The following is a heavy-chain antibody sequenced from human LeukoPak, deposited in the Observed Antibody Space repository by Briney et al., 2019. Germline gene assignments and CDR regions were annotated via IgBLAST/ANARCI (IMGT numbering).Heavy chain of an antibody. J-gene: IGHJ4*02. V-gene: IGHV3-66*01. D-gene: IGHD3-22*01. CDR2: IYSGGST. Sequence: PGGSLRLSCAASGFTVSSDYMTWVRQAPAKGLEWVSVIYSGGSTYYADSVKGRFTISRDSSKNTLYLQMNSLRAEDTAVYYCAREGWSGNPNSSGSKRSFDYWGQGTLVTVSS. CDR3: AREGWSGNPNSSGSKRSFDY. CDR1: GFTVSSDY.